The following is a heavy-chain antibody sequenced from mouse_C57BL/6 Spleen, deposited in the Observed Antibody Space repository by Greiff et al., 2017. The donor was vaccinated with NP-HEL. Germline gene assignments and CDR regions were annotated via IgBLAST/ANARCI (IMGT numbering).Heavy chain of an antibody. J-gene: IGHJ3*01. D-gene: IGHD1-1*01. V-gene: IGHV5-9-1*02. CDR3: TREGYYYGSSPAD. CDR2: ISSGGDYI. CDR1: GFTFSSYA. Sequence: EVKLVESGEGLVKPGGSLKLSCAASGFTFSSYAMSWVRQTPEKRLEWVAYISSGGDYIYYADTVKGRFTISRDNARNTLDLQMSSLKSEDTAMYYCTREGYYYGSSPADWGQGTLVTVSA.